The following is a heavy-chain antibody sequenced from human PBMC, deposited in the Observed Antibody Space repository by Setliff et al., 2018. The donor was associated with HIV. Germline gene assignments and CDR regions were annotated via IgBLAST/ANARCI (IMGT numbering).Heavy chain of an antibody. CDR2: ILSTGERT. CDR1: GFTFSNYA. Sequence: LRLSCAASGFTFSNYAMSWVRQAPGEGLEWVSAILSTGERTFYADSVKGRFTISRDNSKNTVYLQMNSLRAEDTSEYYCAKELAASGLGYFDSWGRGILVTVSS. D-gene: IGHD6-13*01. V-gene: IGHV3-23*01. CDR3: AKELAASGLGYFDS. J-gene: IGHJ4*02.